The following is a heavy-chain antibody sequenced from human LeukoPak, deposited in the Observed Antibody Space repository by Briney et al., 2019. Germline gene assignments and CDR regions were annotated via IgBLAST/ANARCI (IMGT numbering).Heavy chain of an antibody. CDR1: GFPFSTYG. J-gene: IGHJ4*02. CDR3: AKHGPPGYYDSSGYYSYFDY. V-gene: IGHV3-30*18. D-gene: IGHD3-22*01. CDR2: ISYDGSNK. Sequence: GGSLRLSCAASGFPFSTYGMHWVRQAPGKGLEGVAVISYDGSNKYYADSVKGRFTISRDNSKNTLYLQMNSLRAEDTAVYYCAKHGPPGYYDSSGYYSYFDYWGQGTLVTVSS.